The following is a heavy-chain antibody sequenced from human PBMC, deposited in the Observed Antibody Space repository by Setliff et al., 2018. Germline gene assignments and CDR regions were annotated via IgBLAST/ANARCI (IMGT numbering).Heavy chain of an antibody. V-gene: IGHV1-8*02. Sequence: ASVKVSCKASGYTFTGYYMHWVRQAPGQGLEWMGRINPNSGNTGYAQKFQGRVTMTRNTSISTAYTELSSLRSEDTAVYYCARRVGSVGIQLPDYWGQGTLVTVSS. D-gene: IGHD5-18*01. J-gene: IGHJ4*02. CDR3: ARRVGSVGIQLPDY. CDR1: GYTFTGYY. CDR2: INPNSGNT.